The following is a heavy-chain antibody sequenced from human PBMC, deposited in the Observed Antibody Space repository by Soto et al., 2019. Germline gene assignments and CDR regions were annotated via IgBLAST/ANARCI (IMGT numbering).Heavy chain of an antibody. CDR1: GGSISSYF. J-gene: IGHJ4*02. Sequence: SETLSLTCTVSGGSISSYFYIWVRQPPGKGLEWIGSVYYTRTTDYNPSLQSRVTISVDTSKTQFSLNLRSVTAPDTAVYYCARDVATVPRAFDYCGQGTL. CDR3: ARDVATVPRAFDY. CDR2: VYYTRTT. V-gene: IGHV4-59*01. D-gene: IGHD1-1*01.